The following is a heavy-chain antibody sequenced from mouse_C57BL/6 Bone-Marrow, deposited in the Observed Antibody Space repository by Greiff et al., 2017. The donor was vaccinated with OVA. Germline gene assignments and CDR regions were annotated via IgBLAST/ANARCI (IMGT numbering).Heavy chain of an antibody. J-gene: IGHJ4*01. Sequence: EVQLQQSGGGLVQPGGSMKLSCVASGFTFSNYWMNWVRQSPEKGLEWVAQIRLKSDNYATHYAESVKGRFTISRDDSKNSVYLQMNNLRAEDTGIYYCTAYYYAMDYWGQGTSVTVSS. CDR3: TAYYYAMDY. CDR2: IRLKSDNYAT. V-gene: IGHV6-3*01. CDR1: GFTFSNYW.